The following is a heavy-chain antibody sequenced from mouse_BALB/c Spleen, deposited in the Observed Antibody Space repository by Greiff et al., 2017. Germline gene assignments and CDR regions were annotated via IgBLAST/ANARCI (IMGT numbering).Heavy chain of an antibody. J-gene: IGHJ2*01. CDR1: GFTFSSYA. CDR3: ARGRDYYGSSHYFDY. V-gene: IGHV5-6-5*01. Sequence: EVQRVESGGGLVKPGGSLKLSCAASGFTFSSYAMSWVRQTPEKRLEWVASISSGGSTYYPDSVKGRFTISRDNDRNILYLQMSSLRSEDTAMYYCARGRDYYGSSHYFDYWGQGTTLTVSS. D-gene: IGHD1-1*01. CDR2: ISSGGST.